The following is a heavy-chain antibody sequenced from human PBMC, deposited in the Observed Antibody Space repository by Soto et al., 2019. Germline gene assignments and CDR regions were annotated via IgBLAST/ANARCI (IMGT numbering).Heavy chain of an antibody. D-gene: IGHD1-1*01. CDR1: GFTFSSYG. V-gene: IGHV3-33*01. J-gene: IGHJ3*02. Sequence: QVQLVESGGGVVQPGRSLRLSCAASGFTFSSYGMHWVRQAPGKGLEWVAVIWYDGSNKYYADSVKGRFTISRDNSKNTLYLQMNSLRAEDTAVYYCARDYKEGVGAFDIWGQGTMVTVSS. CDR3: ARDYKEGVGAFDI. CDR2: IWYDGSNK.